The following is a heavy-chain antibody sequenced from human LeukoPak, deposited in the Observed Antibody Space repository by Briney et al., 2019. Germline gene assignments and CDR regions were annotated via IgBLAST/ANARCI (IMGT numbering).Heavy chain of an antibody. D-gene: IGHD6-19*01. CDR3: ARDDWQWLELDY. CDR2: ISAYNGNT. V-gene: IGHV1-18*01. CDR1: GSTFTIYG. Sequence: ASVKVSFKASGSTFTIYGISWVRQAPGQGLEWMGWISAYNGNTNYAQKLQGRVTMTTDTSTSTAYMELRSLRSDDTAVYYCARDDWQWLELDYWGQGTLVTVSS. J-gene: IGHJ4*02.